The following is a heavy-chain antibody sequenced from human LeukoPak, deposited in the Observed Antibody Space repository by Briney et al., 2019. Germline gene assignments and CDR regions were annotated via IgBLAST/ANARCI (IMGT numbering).Heavy chain of an antibody. J-gene: IGHJ4*02. CDR2: INPNSGGT. CDR3: ARGLVAAPFDY. CDR1: GYTFTGYY. V-gene: IGHV1-2*06. Sequence: APVKVSCKASGYTFTGYYMHWVRQAPGQGLEWMGRINPNSGGTNYAQKFQGRVTMTRDTSISTAYMELSRLRSDDTAVYYCARGLVAAPFDYWAREPWSPSPQ. D-gene: IGHD2-15*01.